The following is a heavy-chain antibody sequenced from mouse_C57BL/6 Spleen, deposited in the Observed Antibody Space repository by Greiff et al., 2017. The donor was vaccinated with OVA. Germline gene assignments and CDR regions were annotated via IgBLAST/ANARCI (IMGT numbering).Heavy chain of an antibody. CDR2: IYPGDGDT. CDR1: GYAFSSSW. CDR3: AREGYSNYVGYFDY. J-gene: IGHJ2*01. V-gene: IGHV1-82*01. D-gene: IGHD2-5*01. Sequence: QVQLQQSGPELVKPGASVKISCKASGYAFSSSWMNWVKQRPGKGLEWIGRIYPGDGDTNYNGKFKGKATLTADKSSSTAYMQLSSLTSEDSAVYFCAREGYSNYVGYFDYWGQGTTLTVSS.